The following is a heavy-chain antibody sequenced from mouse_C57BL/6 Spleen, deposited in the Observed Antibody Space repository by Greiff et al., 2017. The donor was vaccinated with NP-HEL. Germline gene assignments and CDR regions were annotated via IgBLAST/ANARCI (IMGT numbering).Heavy chain of an antibody. CDR3: ARLRIYYGNYPDAMDK. J-gene: IGHJ4*01. CDR2: INPNNGGT. D-gene: IGHD2-1*01. CDR1: GYTFTDYY. Sequence: VQLQQSGPELVKPGASVKISCKASGYTFTDYYMNWVKQSHGKSLEWIGDINPNNGGTSYNQKFKGKATLTVDKSSSTAYMELRSLTSEDSAVXYGARLRIYYGNYPDAMDKGGQGTSSPAPS. V-gene: IGHV1-26*01.